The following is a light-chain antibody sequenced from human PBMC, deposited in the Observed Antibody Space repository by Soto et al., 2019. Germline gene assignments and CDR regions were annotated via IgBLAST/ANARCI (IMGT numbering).Light chain of an antibody. V-gene: IGLV2-14*01. CDR3: SSYTSSSTLRPV. Sequence: QSVLTQPASVSGSPGQSITISCTGTSSDVGGYNYVSWYQQHPGKAPKLMIYDVSNRPSGVSNRFSGSKSGNTASLTISGLQAEDEADYYCSSYTSSSTLRPVFGGGTKLTVL. J-gene: IGLJ2*01. CDR1: SSDVGGYNY. CDR2: DVS.